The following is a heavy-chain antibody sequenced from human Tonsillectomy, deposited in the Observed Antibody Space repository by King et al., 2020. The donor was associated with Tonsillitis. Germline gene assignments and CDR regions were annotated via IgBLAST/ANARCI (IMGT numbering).Heavy chain of an antibody. J-gene: IGHJ3*02. V-gene: IGHV4-59*01. CDR1: GGSISSYY. CDR2: IYYSGST. Sequence: VQLQESGPGLVKPSETLSLTCTVSGGSISSYYWSWIRQPPGKGLEWIGYIYYSGSTNYNPSLKSRVTISVDTSKNQFSLKLSSVTAADTVVYYCARDGGQNNPDAFDIWGQGTMVTVSS. CDR3: ARDGGQNNPDAFDI. D-gene: IGHD1-14*01.